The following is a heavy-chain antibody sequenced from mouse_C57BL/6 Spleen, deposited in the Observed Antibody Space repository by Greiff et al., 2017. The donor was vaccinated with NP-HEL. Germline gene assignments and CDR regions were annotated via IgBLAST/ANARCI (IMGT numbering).Heavy chain of an antibody. J-gene: IGHJ2*01. Sequence: LEESGPELVKPGASVKISCKASGYAFSSSWMNWVKQRPGKGLEWIGRIYPGDGDTNYKGKFKGKATLTADKSSSTAYMQLSSLTSEDSAVYFCARRGWYYCDYWGQGTTLTVSS. CDR3: ARRGWYYCDY. CDR2: IYPGDGDT. CDR1: GYAFSSSW. V-gene: IGHV1-82*01.